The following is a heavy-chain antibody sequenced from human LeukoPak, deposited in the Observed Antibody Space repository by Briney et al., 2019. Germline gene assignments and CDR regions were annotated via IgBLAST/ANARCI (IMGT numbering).Heavy chain of an antibody. D-gene: IGHD6-13*01. CDR2: IRYDGSNK. V-gene: IGHV3-30*02. CDR3: AKAKVAAAGSFDY. CDR1: GFTFSSYG. Sequence: GGSLRLSCAASGFTFSSYGMHWVRQAPGKGLEWVAFIRYDGSNKYYADSVKGRFTISRDNSKNTLYLQMNSLRAEDTAVYYCAKAKVAAAGSFDYWGQGTLVTVSS. J-gene: IGHJ4*02.